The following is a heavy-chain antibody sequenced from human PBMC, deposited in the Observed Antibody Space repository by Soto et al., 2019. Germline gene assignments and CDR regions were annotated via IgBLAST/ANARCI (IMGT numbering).Heavy chain of an antibody. J-gene: IGHJ6*02. CDR1: GYSFTSYW. D-gene: IGHD6-13*01. CDR3: ARHHGSPGSYFGLDV. Sequence: SLKISCTGSGYSFTSYWINWVRQMPGKGLEWMGIIYPGDSDTRYSPSFQGQVTISADKSIDTAYLQWRSLKASDTAVYYCARHHGSPGSYFGLDVWGQGTTVTVSS. CDR2: IYPGDSDT. V-gene: IGHV5-51*01.